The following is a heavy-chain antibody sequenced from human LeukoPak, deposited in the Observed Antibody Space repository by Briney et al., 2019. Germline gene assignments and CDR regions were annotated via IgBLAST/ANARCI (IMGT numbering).Heavy chain of an antibody. CDR3: ARGGPTVTAYSSWDS. J-gene: IGHJ4*02. CDR2: IYYSGST. V-gene: IGHV4-59*01. Sequence: SETLSLTCTVSGGSISGYYWTWIRQPPGKGLEWIGHIYYSGSTNYNASLKSRVTISVDTSKNQFSLILTSVTTADTAVYYCARGGPTVTAYSSWDSWGQGTLVTVSS. CDR1: GGSISGYY. D-gene: IGHD2-21*02.